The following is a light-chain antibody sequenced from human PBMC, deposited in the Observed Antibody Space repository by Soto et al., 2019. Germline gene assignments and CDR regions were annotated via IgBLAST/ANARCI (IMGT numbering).Light chain of an antibody. Sequence: EIVLTQSPDTLSLSPGERTTLSCRASQSVSTNYLAWYQQKPGQAPRLLIYGASNRATGIPDRFSGSGSGTDFTLTINRLEPEDFAVYYCQQYGGSSYTFGQGTKLEIK. CDR2: GAS. J-gene: IGKJ2*01. CDR3: QQYGGSSYT. V-gene: IGKV3-20*01. CDR1: QSVSTNY.